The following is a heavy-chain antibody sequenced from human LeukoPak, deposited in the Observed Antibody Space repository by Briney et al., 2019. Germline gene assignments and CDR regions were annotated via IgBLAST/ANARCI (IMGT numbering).Heavy chain of an antibody. V-gene: IGHV3-7*01. Sequence: QPGGSLRLSCAASGFMFNTFWMTWVRQAPGKGLEWVASIQQDGTEKCYVDSVKGRFTISRDNAKNSLYLQMNSLRAEDTAVYYCVRRRALRTDYFDYWGQGTRVTVSS. CDR2: IQQDGTEK. D-gene: IGHD4-17*01. CDR1: GFMFNTFW. CDR3: VRRRALRTDYFDY. J-gene: IGHJ4*02.